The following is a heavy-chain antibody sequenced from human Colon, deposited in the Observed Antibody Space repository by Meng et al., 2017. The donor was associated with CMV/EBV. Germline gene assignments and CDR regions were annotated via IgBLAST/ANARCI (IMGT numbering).Heavy chain of an antibody. CDR2: IVPIFVTP. Sequence: VQVVELGAEVKKPGASVKVACRTSGGSFSNDAVSWVRQAPGQGLEWMGGIVPIFVTPNYAQKFQGRVTVTADESTSTAYMELSSLTSEDTAIYYCARARDRDGLYNFDSWGQGTLVTVSS. V-gene: IGHV1-69*12. D-gene: IGHD5-24*01. CDR1: GGSFSNDA. J-gene: IGHJ4*02. CDR3: ARARDRDGLYNFDS.